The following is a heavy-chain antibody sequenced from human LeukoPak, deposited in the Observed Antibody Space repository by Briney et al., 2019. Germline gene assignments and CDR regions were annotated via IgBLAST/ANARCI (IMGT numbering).Heavy chain of an antibody. CDR1: GGSFSGYY. Sequence: PSETLSLTCAVYGGSFSGYYWSWIRQPPGKGLEWIGEINHSGSTNYNPSLKSRVTISVDTSKNQFSLKLSSVTAADTAVYYCVRGPLRYFDWSLSGGAFDIWGQGTMVTVPS. D-gene: IGHD3-9*01. V-gene: IGHV4-34*01. J-gene: IGHJ3*02. CDR2: INHSGST. CDR3: VRGPLRYFDWSLSGGAFDI.